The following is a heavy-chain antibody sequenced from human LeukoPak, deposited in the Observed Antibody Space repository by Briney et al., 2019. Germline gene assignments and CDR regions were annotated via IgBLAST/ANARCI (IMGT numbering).Heavy chain of an antibody. V-gene: IGHV3-43*02. CDR3: AEDINTPLGELFPDV. D-gene: IGHD3-10*01. CDR1: GFTFDDYA. Sequence: GGSLRLSCAASGFTFDDYAMHWVRQAPGKGLEWVSLISGDGGSTYYADSVKGRFTISRDKSKNSLYLQMNSLRTEDTALYYCAEDINTPLGELFPDVWGQGTTVTVSS. J-gene: IGHJ6*02. CDR2: ISGDGGST.